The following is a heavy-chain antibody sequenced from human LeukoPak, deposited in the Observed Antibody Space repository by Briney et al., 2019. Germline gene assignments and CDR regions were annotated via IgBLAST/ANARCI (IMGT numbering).Heavy chain of an antibody. CDR1: GFTFDDYA. D-gene: IGHD5-24*01. Sequence: GGSLRLSCAASGFTFDDYAMHWVRQAPGKGLEWVSGISWNSGSIGYADSVKGRFTISRDNAKNSLYLQMSSLRAEDTALYYCAKAARAGWLQFRGGYLFDYWGQGTLVTVSS. CDR3: AKAARAGWLQFRGGYLFDY. J-gene: IGHJ4*02. CDR2: ISWNSGSI. V-gene: IGHV3-9*01.